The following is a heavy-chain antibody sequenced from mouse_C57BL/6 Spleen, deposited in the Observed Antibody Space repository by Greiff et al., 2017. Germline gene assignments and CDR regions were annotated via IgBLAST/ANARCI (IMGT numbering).Heavy chain of an antibody. J-gene: IGHJ2*01. CDR2: INPNNGGT. CDR1: GYTFTDYY. V-gene: IGHV1-26*01. Sequence: EVQLQQSGPELVKPGASVKISCKASGYTFTDYYMNWVKQSHGKSLEWIGDINPNNGGTSYNQKFKGKATLTVDKSSSTAYMELRSLTSEDSAVYYCARWDGYYEEIVDYWGQGTTLTVSS. CDR3: ARWDGYYEEIVDY. D-gene: IGHD2-3*01.